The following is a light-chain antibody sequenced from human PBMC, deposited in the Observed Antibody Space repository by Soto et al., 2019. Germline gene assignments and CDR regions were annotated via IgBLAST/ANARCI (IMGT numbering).Light chain of an antibody. CDR2: AAS. V-gene: IGKV1-39*01. CDR3: QQSYSTPPYT. CDR1: QTIGIY. Sequence: DIQMTQSPSSLSASVGDRVTVTCRASQTIGIYLSWYQQKPKTAPKLLIFAASILQRGVPSRFSGSGSGTDFTLTISTLQPEDVAIYYCQQSYSTPPYTFGQGTKMEIK. J-gene: IGKJ2*01.